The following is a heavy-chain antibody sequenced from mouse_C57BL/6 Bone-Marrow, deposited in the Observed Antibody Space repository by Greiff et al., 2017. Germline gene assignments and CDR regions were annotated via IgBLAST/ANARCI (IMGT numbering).Heavy chain of an antibody. CDR1: GYTFTSYW. CDR3: TRRHFDY. CDR2: IYPGNSDT. V-gene: IGHV1-5*01. Sequence: EVLLQQSGTVLARPGASVKMSCKTSGYTFTSYWMHWVQQRPGQGLEWLGAIYPGNSDTSYNQKFKGKAKLTAVTSDSTAYMELSSLTNVDSSVNYCTRRHFDYWGQGTTLTVSS. J-gene: IGHJ2*01.